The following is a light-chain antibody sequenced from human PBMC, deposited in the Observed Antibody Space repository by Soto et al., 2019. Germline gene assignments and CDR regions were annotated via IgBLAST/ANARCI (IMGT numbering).Light chain of an antibody. Sequence: QSALTQPPSASGSPGQSVTISCTGTSSDVGGYNYVSWYQQHPGKAPKVMIYEVSKRPSGVPDRFSGSKSDNTASLTVSGLQAEDEADYYCSSYAGSKNFYVFGTGTKVTVL. J-gene: IGLJ1*01. CDR3: SSYAGSKNFYV. CDR2: EVS. CDR1: SSDVGGYNY. V-gene: IGLV2-8*01.